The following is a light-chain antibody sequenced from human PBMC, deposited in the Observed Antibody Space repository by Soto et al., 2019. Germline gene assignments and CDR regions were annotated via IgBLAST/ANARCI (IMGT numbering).Light chain of an antibody. CDR1: SSNIGAGYD. Sequence: QSVLTQPPSVSGAPGQRVTISCTGSSSNIGAGYDVHWYQQVPGTAPKVLIYGNSNRPSGVPDRFSGSKSGTSASLAITGLQAEDEADYYCQSYDSSLSAYVFGTGTKLTVL. CDR2: GNS. J-gene: IGLJ1*01. V-gene: IGLV1-40*01. CDR3: QSYDSSLSAYV.